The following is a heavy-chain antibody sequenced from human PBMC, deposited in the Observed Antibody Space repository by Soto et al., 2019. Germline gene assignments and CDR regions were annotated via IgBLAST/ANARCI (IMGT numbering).Heavy chain of an antibody. CDR2: ISPYNGDT. Sequence: QVQLVQSGTEVKKPGASVMVSCKTSGYTFTSYGVSWVRQAPGQGLEWMGLISPYNGDTIYARKFQGRVTVTADTATSTVYMELRSLRSDDTAVYYCVRDASSGYRGWWDPWGQGTLVIVSS. D-gene: IGHD5-18*01. J-gene: IGHJ5*02. CDR3: VRDASSGYRGWWDP. V-gene: IGHV1-18*01. CDR1: GYTFTSYG.